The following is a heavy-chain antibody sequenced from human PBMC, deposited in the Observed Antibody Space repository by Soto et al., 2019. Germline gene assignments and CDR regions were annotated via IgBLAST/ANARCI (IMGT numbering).Heavy chain of an antibody. D-gene: IGHD1-1*01. Sequence: QVQVVQSGAEVKKPGSSVRVSCKASVGTSSSYAITWMRQAPGQGLEWMGGIIPILDTTDYAQKFQGRVTFTADESTSTVYMELSSLTSEDTAVYYCASGGTTVNSRFDFWGQGTLVTVSS. J-gene: IGHJ4*02. CDR1: VGTSSSYA. CDR3: ASGGTTVNSRFDF. CDR2: IIPILDTT. V-gene: IGHV1-69*01.